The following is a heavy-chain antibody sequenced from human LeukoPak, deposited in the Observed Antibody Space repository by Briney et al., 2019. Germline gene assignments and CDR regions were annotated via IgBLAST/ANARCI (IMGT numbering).Heavy chain of an antibody. Sequence: ASVKVSCKASGGTFSSYAISWVRQAPGQGLEWMGGIIPIFGTANYAQKFQGRVTITADESTSTAYMELRSLRSDDTAVYYCARSRLLAVAGPWYFDLWGRGTLVTVSS. V-gene: IGHV1-69*13. CDR3: ARSRLLAVAGPWYFDL. D-gene: IGHD6-19*01. J-gene: IGHJ2*01. CDR2: IIPIFGTA. CDR1: GGTFSSYA.